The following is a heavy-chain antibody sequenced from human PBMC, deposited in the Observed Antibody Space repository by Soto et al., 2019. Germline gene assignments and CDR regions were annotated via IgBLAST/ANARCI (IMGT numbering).Heavy chain of an antibody. D-gene: IGHD5-18*01. J-gene: IGHJ4*02. Sequence: QVQLVESGGGVVQPGRSLRLSCAASGFTFSSYGMHWVRQAPGKGLEWVAVIWYDGSNKYYADSVKGRFTISRDNSKNTLYLQMNSRRAEDTAVYYCAIEVRLLDYWGQGTLVTVSS. CDR2: IWYDGSNK. CDR3: AIEVRLLDY. CDR1: GFTFSSYG. V-gene: IGHV3-33*01.